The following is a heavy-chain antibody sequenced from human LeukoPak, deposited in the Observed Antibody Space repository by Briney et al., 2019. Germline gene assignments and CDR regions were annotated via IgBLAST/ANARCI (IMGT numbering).Heavy chain of an antibody. CDR2: INPGGGPT. D-gene: IGHD4-17*01. CDR1: GYSSISYY. V-gene: IGHV1-46*01. Sequence: ASLKVSCKASGYSSISYYIHWVRQAPGQRLEWVGIINPGGGPTNYARKFQARVTLTSDTYTTTVYMELSGLTSEDTAVYYCARGAAPRSYDFGDYFDYWGQGTLVTVSS. CDR3: ARGAAPRSYDFGDYFDY. J-gene: IGHJ4*02.